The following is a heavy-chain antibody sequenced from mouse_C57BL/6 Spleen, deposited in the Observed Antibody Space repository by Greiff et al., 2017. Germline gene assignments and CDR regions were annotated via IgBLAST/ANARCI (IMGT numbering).Heavy chain of an antibody. J-gene: IGHJ3*01. CDR3: AKSGDYGSSYPWFAY. V-gene: IGHV2-5*01. CDR1: GFSLTSYG. CDR2: IWRGGST. Sequence: QVQLKQSGPGLVQPSQSLSITCTVSGFSLTSYGVHWVRQSPGKGLEWLGVIWRGGSTDYNAAFMSRLSITKDNSKSQVFFKMNSLQADDTAIYYCAKSGDYGSSYPWFAYWGQGTLVTVSA. D-gene: IGHD1-1*01.